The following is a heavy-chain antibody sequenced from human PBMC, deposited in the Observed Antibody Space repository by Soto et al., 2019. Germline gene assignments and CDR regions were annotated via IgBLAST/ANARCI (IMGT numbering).Heavy chain of an antibody. J-gene: IGHJ4*02. Sequence: QVQLVQSGAEVQNPGASLKVSCKASGYRFTDYGIHWVRQVPGQTLEWMGWIVADNGDTKYSQKFQGRVTFTRDTSATTAYMELSSLRYEDTAVYYCVRGSNPFHYWGQGTPVTVSS. V-gene: IGHV1-3*01. D-gene: IGHD4-4*01. CDR2: IVADNGDT. CDR1: GYRFTDYG. CDR3: VRGSNPFHY.